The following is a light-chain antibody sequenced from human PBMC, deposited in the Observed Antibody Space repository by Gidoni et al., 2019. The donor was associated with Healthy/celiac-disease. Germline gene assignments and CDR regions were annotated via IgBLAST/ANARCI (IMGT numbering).Light chain of an antibody. Sequence: EILLTQSPATLSVSPGERATLSCRASQSSSSYLAWYQQKPGPAPRRLIYDASNRATGSPARFSGSGSGTDVTLTISSLEPEDCAVYYCQQRSNWPLTFGGGTKVEIK. CDR1: QSSSSY. J-gene: IGKJ4*01. V-gene: IGKV3-11*01. CDR3: QQRSNWPLT. CDR2: DAS.